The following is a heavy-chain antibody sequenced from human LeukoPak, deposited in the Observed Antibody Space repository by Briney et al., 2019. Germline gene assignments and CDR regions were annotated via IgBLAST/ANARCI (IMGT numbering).Heavy chain of an antibody. CDR3: AKWGDYDVLTGYYDSDY. Sequence: GGSLRLSCAASGFSFSNYAMSWVRQVPGKGLEWVSAISGRDDSAYYADSVKGRFTISRDTSKNTLYLQMNSLRAEDTAVYYCAKWGDYDVLTGYYDSDYWGQGTLVTVSS. D-gene: IGHD3-9*01. CDR1: GFSFSNYA. V-gene: IGHV3-23*01. J-gene: IGHJ4*02. CDR2: ISGRDDSA.